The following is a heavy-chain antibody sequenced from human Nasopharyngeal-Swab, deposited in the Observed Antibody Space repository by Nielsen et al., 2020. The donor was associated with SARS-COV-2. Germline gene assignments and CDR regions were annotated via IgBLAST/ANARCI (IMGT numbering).Heavy chain of an antibody. D-gene: IGHD6-13*01. CDR3: ARDSGYSSSWYSRDYYFDY. CDR1: GYSISSGYY. Sequence: SETLSLTCTVSGYSISSGYYWGWIRQPPGKGLEWIGSIYHSGSTYYNPSLKSRVTISVDTSKNQFSLKLSSVTAADMAVYYCARDSGYSSSWYSRDYYFDYWGQGTLVTVSS. CDR2: IYHSGST. V-gene: IGHV4-38-2*02. J-gene: IGHJ4*02.